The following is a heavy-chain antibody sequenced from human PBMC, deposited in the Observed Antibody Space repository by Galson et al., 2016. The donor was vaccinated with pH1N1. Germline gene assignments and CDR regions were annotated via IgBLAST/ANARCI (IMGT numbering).Heavy chain of an antibody. CDR2: ISAYNGNT. CDR3: GRDSRGGNWKYGMDV. D-gene: IGHD2-15*01. Sequence: SVKVSCKASGYTFTRYGITWVRQAPGQGLEWMGWISAYNGNTKYAQKVQGRVTMTTDTSTSTAYMALRTLRSDDTAVYYCGRDSRGGNWKYGMDVWGQGTTVTVSS. V-gene: IGHV1-18*01. J-gene: IGHJ6*02. CDR1: GYTFTRYG.